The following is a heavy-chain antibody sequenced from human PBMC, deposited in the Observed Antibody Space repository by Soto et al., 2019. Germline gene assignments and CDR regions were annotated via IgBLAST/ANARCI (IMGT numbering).Heavy chain of an antibody. CDR3: AREQIGVAGSTYDY. V-gene: IGHV3-33*01. D-gene: IGHD6-19*01. CDR2: IWYDGSRT. Sequence: QVQLVESGGGVVQPGTSLRLSCAASGFTFSNNGMHWVRQAPGKGLDWVALIWYDGSRTQYAESVKGRFTISRDNSKNTLLLQMNSLRVEDTAVYYCAREQIGVAGSTYDYWGQGTLVTVSS. J-gene: IGHJ4*02. CDR1: GFTFSNNG.